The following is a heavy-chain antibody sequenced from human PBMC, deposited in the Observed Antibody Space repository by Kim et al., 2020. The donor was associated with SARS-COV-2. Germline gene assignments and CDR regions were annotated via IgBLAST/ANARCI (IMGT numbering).Heavy chain of an antibody. V-gene: IGHV4-30-2*01. CDR1: GGSISSGGYS. CDR2: IYHSGST. J-gene: IGHJ4*02. Sequence: SETLSLTCAVSGGSISSGGYSWSWIRQPPGKGLEWIGYIYHSGSTYYNPSLKSRVTISVDRSKNQFSLKLSSVTAADTAVYYCARAKTTYATDWGQGTLV. CDR3: ARAKTTYATD. D-gene: IGHD1-7*01.